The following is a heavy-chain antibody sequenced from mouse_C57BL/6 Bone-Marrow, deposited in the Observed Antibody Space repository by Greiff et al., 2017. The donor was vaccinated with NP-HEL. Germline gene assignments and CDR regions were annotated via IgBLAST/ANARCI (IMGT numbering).Heavy chain of an antibody. Sequence: QVQLQQSGAELMKPVASVKLSCKATGYTFTGYWIEWVKQRPGHGLEWIGEILPGSGSTNYNEKFKGKATFTADTSSNTAYMQLSSLTTEDSAIYYCAREDYYYGSSYSYYFDYWGQGTTLTVSS. V-gene: IGHV1-9*01. CDR3: AREDYYYGSSYSYYFDY. CDR1: GYTFTGYW. CDR2: ILPGSGST. J-gene: IGHJ2*01. D-gene: IGHD1-1*01.